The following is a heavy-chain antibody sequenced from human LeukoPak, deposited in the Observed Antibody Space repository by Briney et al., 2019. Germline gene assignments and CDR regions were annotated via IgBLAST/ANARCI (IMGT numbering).Heavy chain of an antibody. CDR1: GYTFTGYY. Sequence: ASVKVSCKASGYTFTGYYMHWVRQAPGQGLEWMGWINPNSGGTNYAQKFQGRVTMTRDTSISTAYMELSRLRSDDTAVYYCARVGGIAVAGYDYWGQGTLVTVSS. J-gene: IGHJ4*02. V-gene: IGHV1-2*02. CDR2: INPNSGGT. CDR3: ARVGGIAVAGYDY. D-gene: IGHD6-19*01.